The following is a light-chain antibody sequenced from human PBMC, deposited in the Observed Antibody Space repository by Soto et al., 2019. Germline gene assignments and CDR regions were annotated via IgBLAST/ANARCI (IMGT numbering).Light chain of an antibody. Sequence: EIVLTQSPATLSLSPGERATLSCRASQGVSSYLAWYQQKPGQAPRLLIYDASNRATGIPARFSGSGPGTDFTLTISSLEPEDFAVYYCQQRSNWHPLTFGPGTKVDIK. V-gene: IGKV3D-11*01. CDR3: QQRSNWHPLT. J-gene: IGKJ3*01. CDR1: QGVSSY. CDR2: DAS.